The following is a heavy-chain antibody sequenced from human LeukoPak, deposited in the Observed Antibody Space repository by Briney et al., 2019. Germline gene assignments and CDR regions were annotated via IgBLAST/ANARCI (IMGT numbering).Heavy chain of an antibody. J-gene: IGHJ4*02. Sequence: SETLSLTRAVYGASFSGYYWSWIPQPPGKGLEWVGEINHTGNTNHNPSLKSRVTISVDTSKNQFSLKRSSVTAADTAVYYCARGPRDSSNWYLNYWGQGTLVAVSS. CDR3: ARGPRDSSNWYLNY. V-gene: IGHV4-34*01. D-gene: IGHD6-13*01. CDR1: GASFSGYY. CDR2: INHTGNT.